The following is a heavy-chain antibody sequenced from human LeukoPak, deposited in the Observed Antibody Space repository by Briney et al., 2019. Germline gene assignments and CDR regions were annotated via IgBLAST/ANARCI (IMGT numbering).Heavy chain of an antibody. CDR2: INLNTGGT. CDR1: GYTFSDYY. D-gene: IGHD3-16*02. V-gene: IGHV1-2*02. J-gene: IGHJ3*02. Sequence: ASVKVSCKASGYTFSDYYIHWVRQAPGQGPEWMGWINLNTGGTNYAQKFDGRFSMTRDTSITTAYMELNRLTSDDTAVYYCARIIAGFDAFDIWGQGTMVPVSS. CDR3: ARIIAGFDAFDI.